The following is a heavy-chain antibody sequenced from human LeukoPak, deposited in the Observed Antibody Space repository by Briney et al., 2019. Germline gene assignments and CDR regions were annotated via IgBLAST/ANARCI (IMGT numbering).Heavy chain of an antibody. CDR1: GYIFTGYY. D-gene: IGHD6-6*01. CDR2: INPNSCGT. Sequence: ASVKVSFKASGYIFTGYYMHWVRQAPGQDREWMGWINPNSCGTNYAQKFQGRVTMTRDTSISTAYMELRRLRSDDTAVYYCARGYRSSSSYYYYGMDVWGQGTTVTVSS. CDR3: ARGYRSSSSYYYYGMDV. J-gene: IGHJ6*02. V-gene: IGHV1-2*02.